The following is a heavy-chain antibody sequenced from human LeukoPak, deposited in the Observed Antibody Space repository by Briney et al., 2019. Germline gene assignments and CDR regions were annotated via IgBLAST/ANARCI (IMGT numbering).Heavy chain of an antibody. Sequence: GGSLRLSCAASGFTFSSYAMPWVRQAPGKGLEWVAVISYDGSNKYYADSVKGRFTISRDNSKNTLYLQMNSLRAEDTAVYYCARDGGYYDFWSPGVYWGEGTLVTVSS. CDR2: ISYDGSNK. D-gene: IGHD3-3*01. J-gene: IGHJ4*02. CDR3: ARDGGYYDFWSPGVY. V-gene: IGHV3-30*01. CDR1: GFTFSSYA.